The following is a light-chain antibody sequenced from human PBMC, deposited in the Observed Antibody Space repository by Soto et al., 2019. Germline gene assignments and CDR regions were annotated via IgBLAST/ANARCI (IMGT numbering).Light chain of an antibody. CDR1: QSISSW. CDR2: QAS. J-gene: IGKJ1*01. CDR3: QQYNSYWT. Sequence: DIQMTQSPSTLSASVGDRVTITCRAGQSISSWLAWYQQKPGKAPKLLIYQASTLESGVPLRFSGSGSGTEFTLTISRLQPDDCATYVCQQYNSYWTFGQGTKVEIK. V-gene: IGKV1-5*03.